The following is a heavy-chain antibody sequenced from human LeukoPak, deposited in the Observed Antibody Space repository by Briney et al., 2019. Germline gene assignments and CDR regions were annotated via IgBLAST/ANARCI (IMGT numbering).Heavy chain of an antibody. J-gene: IGHJ4*02. V-gene: IGHV1-18*01. Sequence: VASVKVSXKTSGYTFTSYGISWVRQAPGQGLEWMGWISPYNGNTNYAQKFQGRVTMTPDTSTNTAYMDLRSLRSDDTAVYYCASAPYCTNGVCSFDYWGQGTLVTVSS. CDR2: ISPYNGNT. CDR1: GYTFTSYG. CDR3: ASAPYCTNGVCSFDY. D-gene: IGHD2-8*01.